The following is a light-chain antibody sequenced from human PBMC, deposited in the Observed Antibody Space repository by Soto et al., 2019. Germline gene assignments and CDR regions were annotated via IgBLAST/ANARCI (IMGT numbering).Light chain of an antibody. Sequence: EIVLTQSPGTLSLSPGERATLSCRASQSVSNNYLAWYQQKPGQAPRLLIYGASNWATGIPDRFSGSGSGTDFTLIISRLEPEDFAVYYCQQYYSSPWTFGLGTKVDIK. J-gene: IGKJ1*01. CDR2: GAS. V-gene: IGKV3-20*01. CDR3: QQYYSSPWT. CDR1: QSVSNNY.